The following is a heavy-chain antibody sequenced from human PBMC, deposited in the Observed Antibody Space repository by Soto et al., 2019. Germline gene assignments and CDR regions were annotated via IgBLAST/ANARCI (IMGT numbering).Heavy chain of an antibody. J-gene: IGHJ5*02. CDR3: ARLGGYYQSLDT. CDR2: VYYTGTT. V-gene: IGHV4-59*08. D-gene: IGHD3-22*01. Sequence: QVQLQESGPGLVKPSETLSLTCTVSGGSIDSYYWTSIRQPPGKGLEWIGYVYYTGTTTYSPSLKSRVTISVDTSMNQISLKLSSVTAADTALYYCARLGGYYQSLDTWGQGTLVTVSS. CDR1: GGSIDSYY.